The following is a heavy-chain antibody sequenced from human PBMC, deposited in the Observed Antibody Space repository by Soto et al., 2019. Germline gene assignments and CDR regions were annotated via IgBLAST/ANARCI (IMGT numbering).Heavy chain of an antibody. D-gene: IGHD3-22*01. Sequence: SETLSLTCTVSANSITSSSHYWGWIRQPPGKGLEWIAYIYYSGSTYYNPSLKSRVTISVDTSKNQFSLKLSSATAADTAVYYCARGSYYDSSGYYGPWGQGTLVTVSS. V-gene: IGHV4-31*03. CDR3: ARGSYYDSSGYYGP. CDR2: IYYSGST. CDR1: ANSITSSSHY. J-gene: IGHJ5*02.